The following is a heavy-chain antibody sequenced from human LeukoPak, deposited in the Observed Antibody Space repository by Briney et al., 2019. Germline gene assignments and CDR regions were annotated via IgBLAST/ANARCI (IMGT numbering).Heavy chain of an antibody. V-gene: IGHV4-59*01. D-gene: IGHD3-10*01. CDR1: GRSISSYY. CDR2: IYYSGST. CDR3: ARAMYGSGRGEIDY. Sequence: SETLSLTCTVSGRSISSYYWSWIRQPPGKGLEWIGYIYYSGSTNYNPSLKSRVTISVDTSKNQFSLKLSSVTAADTAVYYCARAMYGSGRGEIDYWGQGTLVTVSS. J-gene: IGHJ4*02.